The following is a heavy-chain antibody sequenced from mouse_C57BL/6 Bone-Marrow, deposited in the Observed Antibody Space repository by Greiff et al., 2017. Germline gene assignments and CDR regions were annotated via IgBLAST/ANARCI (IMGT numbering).Heavy chain of an antibody. CDR2: INPNNGGT. CDR1: GYTFTDYY. V-gene: IGHV1-26*01. J-gene: IGHJ3*01. D-gene: IGHD2-4*01. Sequence: EVQLQQSGPELVKPGASVKISCKASGYTFTDYYMNWVKQSHGKSLEWIGDINPNNGGTSYNQKFKGKATLTVDKSSSTAYMELRSLTSEDAAVYYCAMCIRYDYLADWGKGTLGTVSA. CDR3: AMCIRYDYLAD.